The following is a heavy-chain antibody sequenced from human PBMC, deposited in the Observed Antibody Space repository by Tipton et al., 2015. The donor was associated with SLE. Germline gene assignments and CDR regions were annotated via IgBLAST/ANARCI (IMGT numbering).Heavy chain of an antibody. D-gene: IGHD3/OR15-3a*01. CDR2: IYYSGST. CDR3: ARRDFWTGYFDY. CDR1: GGSFTDFY. Sequence: GLVKPSETLSLTCAVYGGSFTDFYWSWVRQSPEKGLQWIGYIYYSGSTNYHPSLKGRGTISVDTSKNQFSLKLTSVTAADTAVYYCARRDFWTGYFDYWGQGTLVTVSS. J-gene: IGHJ4*02. V-gene: IGHV4-59*01.